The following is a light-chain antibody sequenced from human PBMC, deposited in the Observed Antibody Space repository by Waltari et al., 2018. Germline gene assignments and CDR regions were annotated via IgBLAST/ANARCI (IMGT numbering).Light chain of an antibody. CDR3: QQYDAVPYS. Sequence: DIQMTQSPSSLSASLGARIIITCRASPAIHNYLTWYHQKPGKAPKPLLFSASSGESGLPSSFSGGRTGKLYTLTISSLQPEVFATYYCQQYDAVPYSFGQGTKWRSN. CDR1: PAIHNY. V-gene: IGKV1-NL1*01. CDR2: SAS. J-gene: IGKJ2*03.